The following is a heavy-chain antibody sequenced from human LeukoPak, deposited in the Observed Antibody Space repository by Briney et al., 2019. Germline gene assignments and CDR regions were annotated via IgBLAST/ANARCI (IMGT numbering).Heavy chain of an antibody. J-gene: IGHJ5*02. D-gene: IGHD3-3*02. Sequence: PSETLSLTCAVSGGSISSSNWWSWVRQPPGKGLEWIGEIYHSGSTNYNPSLKSRVTISVDKSKNQFSLKLSSVTAADTAVYYCARASPTPLSRFDPWGQGTLVTVSS. CDR3: ARASPTPLSRFDP. V-gene: IGHV4-4*02. CDR1: GGSISSSNW. CDR2: IYHSGST.